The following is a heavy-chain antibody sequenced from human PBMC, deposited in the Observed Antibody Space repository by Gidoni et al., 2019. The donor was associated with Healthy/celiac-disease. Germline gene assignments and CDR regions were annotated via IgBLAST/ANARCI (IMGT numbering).Heavy chain of an antibody. CDR2: IYTSGST. V-gene: IGHV4-61*02. CDR3: ARGYSGSYYYADY. CDR1: GGSISSGSYS. J-gene: IGHJ4*02. D-gene: IGHD1-26*01. Sequence: QVQLQESGPGLVKPSQTLSLTCTVSGGSISSGSYSWSWTRQPAGKGLEWIGRIYTSGSTNYNPSLKSRVTISVDTSKNQFSLKLSSVTAADTAVYYCARGYSGSYYYADYWGQGTLVTVSS.